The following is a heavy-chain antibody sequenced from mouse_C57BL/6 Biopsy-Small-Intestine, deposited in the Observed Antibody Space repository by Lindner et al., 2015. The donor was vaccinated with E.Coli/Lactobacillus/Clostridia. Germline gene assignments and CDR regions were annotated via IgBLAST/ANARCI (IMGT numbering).Heavy chain of an antibody. D-gene: IGHD2-14*01. V-gene: IGHV1-82*01. CDR2: IYPGDGNT. Sequence: VQLQESGPELVKPGASVRISCKASGYAFNSSWMNWVKRGPGKGLEWIGRIYPGDGNTNYNGKFKGRATLTTDKSSSTAYMQLNSLTSEDSAVYFCARGTRLDYWGQGSTLTVSA. CDR3: ARGTRLDY. CDR1: GYAFNSSW. J-gene: IGHJ2*01.